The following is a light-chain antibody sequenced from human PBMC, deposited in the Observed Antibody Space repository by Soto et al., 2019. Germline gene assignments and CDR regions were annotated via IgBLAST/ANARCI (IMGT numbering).Light chain of an antibody. V-gene: IGKV1-16*01. Sequence: DIQMTQSPSSLSASVGDRVTITCRASHPININLVWFQQKPGKAPKSLIYAATNLQSGVPSRFSGCGGWTDFSLTISSLQPEDVATYYCQHYQRYPPSFGGGTKLEIK. CDR1: HPININ. CDR2: AAT. CDR3: QHYQRYPPS. J-gene: IGKJ4*01.